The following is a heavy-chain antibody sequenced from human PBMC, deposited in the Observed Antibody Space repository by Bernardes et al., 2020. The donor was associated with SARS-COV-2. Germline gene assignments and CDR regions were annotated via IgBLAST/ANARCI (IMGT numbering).Heavy chain of an antibody. D-gene: IGHD3-3*01. Sequence: SETLSLTCTVSGGSISSYYWSWIRQPPGKGLEWIGYIYYSGSTYYNPSLKSRVTISVDTSKNQFSLKMSSVTAADTAVYYCARRSLRYDFWSGYYSAGWFDPWGQGTLVTVSS. V-gene: IGHV4-59*01. J-gene: IGHJ5*02. CDR1: GGSISSYY. CDR2: IYYSGST. CDR3: ARRSLRYDFWSGYYSAGWFDP.